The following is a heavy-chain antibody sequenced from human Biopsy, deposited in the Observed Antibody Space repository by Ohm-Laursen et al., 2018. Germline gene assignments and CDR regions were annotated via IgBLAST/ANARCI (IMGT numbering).Heavy chain of an antibody. CDR2: INHSGRT. CDR3: SRNVQRYCSDFRCFTGYFGMDV. V-gene: IGHV4-34*01. J-gene: IGHJ6*02. CDR1: GESFNGYY. D-gene: IGHD2-15*01. Sequence: SETLSLTCAVYGESFNGYYWSWIRQTPGKGLEWIGEINHSGRTKYNPSLKSRVTISVDTSKNQFSLKVRSVTAADTAVYYCSRNVQRYCSDFRCFTGYFGMDVWGPGATVTVSS.